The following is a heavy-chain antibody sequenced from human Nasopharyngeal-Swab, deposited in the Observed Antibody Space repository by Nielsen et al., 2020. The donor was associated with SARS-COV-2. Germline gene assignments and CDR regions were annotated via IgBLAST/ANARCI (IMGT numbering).Heavy chain of an antibody. D-gene: IGHD5-24*01. CDR3: ASPVEMSTT. CDR1: GYSFTDYY. J-gene: IGHJ5*02. Sequence: SVKVSCKASGYSFTDYYMHWVRQAPGQGLEWMGRIIPILGIPNYAQKFQGRLTITADTSTTTAYMELSSLRSEDTAVYYCASPVEMSTTWGQGTLVTVSS. V-gene: IGHV1-69*02. CDR2: IIPILGIP.